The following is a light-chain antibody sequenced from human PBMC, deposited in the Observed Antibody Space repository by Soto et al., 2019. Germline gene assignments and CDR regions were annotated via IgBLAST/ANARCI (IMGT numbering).Light chain of an antibody. Sequence: EIVMTQSTAPLSVSPGERATLSCRASQSVSSNLAWYQQKPGQAPRLLIYGASTRATGIPARFSGSGSGTEFTLTISSLQSEDFAVYYCQQYNNWPPWTFGQGTKVDI. CDR1: QSVSSN. J-gene: IGKJ1*01. V-gene: IGKV3-15*01. CDR3: QQYNNWPPWT. CDR2: GAS.